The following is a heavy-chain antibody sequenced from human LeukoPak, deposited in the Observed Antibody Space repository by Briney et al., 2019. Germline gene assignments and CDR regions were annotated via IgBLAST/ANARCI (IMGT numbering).Heavy chain of an antibody. CDR1: GFTFSSYA. CDR2: ISYDGSNK. D-gene: IGHD1-26*01. Sequence: GGSLRLSCAASGFTFSSYAMHWVRQAPGKGLEWVAVISYDGSNKYYADSVKGRFTISRDNSKNTLYLQMNSLRAEDTAVYYCASDWTYSGRYPTLDYWGQRTLVTVSS. CDR3: ASDWTYSGRYPTLDY. J-gene: IGHJ4*02. V-gene: IGHV3-30*01.